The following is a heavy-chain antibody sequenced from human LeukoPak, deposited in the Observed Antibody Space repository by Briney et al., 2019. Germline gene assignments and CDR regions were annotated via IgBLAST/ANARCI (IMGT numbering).Heavy chain of an antibody. V-gene: IGHV5-51*01. Sequence: GEALKISCKASGYSFTSYWIGWVRQMPGKGLEWMGIIDPSDSETRYTPSFQGQVTISVDKSLTTADLQWKSLKPSDTAMYYCARQTAMGRSGDYWGQGTLVTVSS. CDR1: GYSFTSYW. CDR3: ARQTAMGRSGDY. CDR2: IDPSDSET. J-gene: IGHJ4*02. D-gene: IGHD5-18*01.